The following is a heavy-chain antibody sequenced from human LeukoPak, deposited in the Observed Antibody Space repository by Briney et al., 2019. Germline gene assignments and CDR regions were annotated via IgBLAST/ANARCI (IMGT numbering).Heavy chain of an antibody. Sequence: PGGSLRLSCAASGFTFSDYYMSWIRQAPGKGLEWVGRIKSKTDGGTTDYAAPVKGRFTISRDDSKNTLYLQMNSLKTEDTAVYYCTTDPLILWFGELFPFDYWGQGTLVTVSS. CDR2: IKSKTDGGTT. V-gene: IGHV3-15*01. CDR1: GFTFSDYY. D-gene: IGHD3-10*01. J-gene: IGHJ4*02. CDR3: TTDPLILWFGELFPFDY.